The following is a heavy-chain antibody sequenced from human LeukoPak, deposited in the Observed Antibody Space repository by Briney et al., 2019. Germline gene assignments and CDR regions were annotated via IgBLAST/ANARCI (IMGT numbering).Heavy chain of an antibody. CDR3: ARYGNYDFWSGYYF. Sequence: PSETLSLTCTVSGGSISSGGYYWSWIRQHPGKGLEWIGYIYYSGSTYYNPSLKSRVTISVDTSKNQFSLKLSSVTAADTAVYYCARYGNYDFWSGYYFWGQGTLVTVSS. CDR2: IYYSGST. D-gene: IGHD3-3*01. CDR1: GGSISSGGYY. V-gene: IGHV4-31*03. J-gene: IGHJ4*02.